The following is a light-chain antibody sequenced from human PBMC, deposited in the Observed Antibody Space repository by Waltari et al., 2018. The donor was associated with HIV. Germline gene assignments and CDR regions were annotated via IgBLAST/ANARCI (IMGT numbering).Light chain of an antibody. CDR1: ESVSSSY. Sequence: IVLTQSPGTLSLSPGERATLSCRASESVSSSYLAWYHQKAGQAPRLLIYGASNRATGIPDRFSGSGSGTEFTLTISRLEPGDFAVYYCQQYGSSPLTFGGGTKVEIK. CDR2: GAS. V-gene: IGKV3-20*01. J-gene: IGKJ4*01. CDR3: QQYGSSPLT.